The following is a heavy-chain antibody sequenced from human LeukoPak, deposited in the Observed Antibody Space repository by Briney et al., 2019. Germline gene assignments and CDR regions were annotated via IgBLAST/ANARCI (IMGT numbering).Heavy chain of an antibody. V-gene: IGHV1-2*02. Sequence: ASVKVSCKASGYTFTAYFMHWVRQAPGQGLEWMGWINPNSGGTKYPHKFQGRVTMTRDTSISTAYMELSRLTSDDTAVYFCARAVIYYGSAIDAFDIWGQGTTVTVSS. D-gene: IGHD3-10*01. J-gene: IGHJ3*02. CDR1: GYTFTAYF. CDR3: ARAVIYYGSAIDAFDI. CDR2: INPNSGGT.